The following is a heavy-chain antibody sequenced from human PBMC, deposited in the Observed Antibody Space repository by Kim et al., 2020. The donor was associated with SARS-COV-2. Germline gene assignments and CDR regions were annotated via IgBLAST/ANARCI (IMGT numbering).Heavy chain of an antibody. CDR2: IYYSGTT. V-gene: IGHV4-59*01. Sequence: SETLSLTCTVSGGSITSYYWSWIRQPPGKGLEWIGYIYYSGTTNYNPSLKSRVTISVDTSKNQFSLKLSSVTAADTAVYYCARGGGLSYVHPVYFDYWGPGDLVSVS. D-gene: IGHD1-26*01. CDR1: GGSITSYY. CDR3: ARGGGLSYVHPVYFDY. J-gene: IGHJ4*02.